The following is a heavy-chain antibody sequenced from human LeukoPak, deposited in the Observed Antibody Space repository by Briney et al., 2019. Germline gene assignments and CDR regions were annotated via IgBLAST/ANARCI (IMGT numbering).Heavy chain of an antibody. Sequence: SVKVSCKASGGTFSSYAISWVRQAPGQRLEWMGWIIPIFGTANYAQKFQGRVTITADKSTSTAYMELSSLRSEDTAVYYCARTDLRSNWFDPWGQGTLVTVSS. CDR3: ARTDLRSNWFDP. J-gene: IGHJ5*02. CDR2: IIPIFGTA. D-gene: IGHD4-17*01. CDR1: GGTFSSYA. V-gene: IGHV1-69*06.